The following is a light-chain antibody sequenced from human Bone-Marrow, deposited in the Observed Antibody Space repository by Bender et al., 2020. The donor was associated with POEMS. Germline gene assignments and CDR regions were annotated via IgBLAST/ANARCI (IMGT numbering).Light chain of an antibody. CDR2: SNN. Sequence: QSALTQPPSASGTPGQRVTISCSGSNSNIGGNTVNWYQQLPGTAPKLLIYSNNERPSGVPDRFSGSKSGPSASLVISGLLSEDEADYFCSSYASTTWVFGGGTKVTVL. CDR1: NSNIGGNT. CDR3: SSYASTTWV. J-gene: IGLJ3*02. V-gene: IGLV1-44*01.